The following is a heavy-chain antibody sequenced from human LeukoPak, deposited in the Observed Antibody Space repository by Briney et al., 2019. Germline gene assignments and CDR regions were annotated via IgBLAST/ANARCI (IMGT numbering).Heavy chain of an antibody. CDR2: INPNSGGT. V-gene: IGHV1-2*02. D-gene: IGHD2-15*01. CDR1: GYTFTGYY. Sequence: GASVKVSCKASGYTFTGYYMHWVRQAPGQGLGWMGWINPNSGGTNYAQKFQVRVTMTRDTSISTAYMELSGLRSDDTAVYYCARDEGRYCSGGSCRYPDYWGQGTLVTVSS. CDR3: ARDEGRYCSGGSCRYPDY. J-gene: IGHJ4*02.